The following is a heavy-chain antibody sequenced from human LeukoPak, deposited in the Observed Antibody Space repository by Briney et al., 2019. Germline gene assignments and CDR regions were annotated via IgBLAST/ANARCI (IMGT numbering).Heavy chain of an antibody. CDR1: GGSFSAYY. CDR3: ARGLRSQAAAGTR. CDR2: INHSGST. Sequence: SETLSLTCAVYGGSFSAYYWSWIRQPPGKGLEWIGEINHSGSTNYNPSLKSRVTISVDTSKNQFSLKLSSVTAADTAVYYCARGLRSQAAAGTRWGQGTLVTVSS. J-gene: IGHJ1*01. V-gene: IGHV4-34*01. D-gene: IGHD6-13*01.